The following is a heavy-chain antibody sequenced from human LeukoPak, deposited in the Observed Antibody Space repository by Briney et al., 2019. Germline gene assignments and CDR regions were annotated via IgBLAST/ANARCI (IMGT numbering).Heavy chain of an antibody. Sequence: SGGSLRLSCAASGFTFSSYSMNWVRQAPGKGLEWVSSISSSSSYIYYADSVKGRFTISRDNAKNSLYLQMNSLRAEDTAVYYCARDRLNWNYAFDIWGQGTLVTVSS. CDR1: GFTFSSYS. D-gene: IGHD1-7*01. V-gene: IGHV3-21*01. J-gene: IGHJ4*02. CDR3: ARDRLNWNYAFDI. CDR2: ISSSSSYI.